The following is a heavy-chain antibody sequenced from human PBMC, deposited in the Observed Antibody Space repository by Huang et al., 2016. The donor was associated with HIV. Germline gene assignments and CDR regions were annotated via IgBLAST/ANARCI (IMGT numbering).Heavy chain of an antibody. J-gene: IGHJ4*02. CDR2: ISNDGNNM. CDR1: GFDFSSYA. D-gene: IGHD6-13*01. Sequence: QVQLGESGGGVVKPEKSLRRSCAAFGFDFSSYAMNWVRQSPGKGPQWVAVISNDGNNMYYADSVKGRFIISRDKSKNTLYLQMNSLRGEDTAIYYCARGGILGTSWYRPFDYWGQGTLVTVSS. CDR3: ARGGILGTSWYRPFDY. V-gene: IGHV3-30-3*01.